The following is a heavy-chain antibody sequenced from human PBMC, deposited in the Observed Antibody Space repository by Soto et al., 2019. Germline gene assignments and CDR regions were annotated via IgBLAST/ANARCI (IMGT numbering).Heavy chain of an antibody. D-gene: IGHD6-25*01. CDR2: TYHRGST. Sequence: SETLSLTCSVSGVSISSYFWSWIRQAPGRGLEWIGYTYHRGSTNYSPSLKSRVAISLDTSENQFSLKVNSVTAADTAVYYCARIGGYHGTLDYWGQGTPVTVSS. CDR3: ARIGGYHGTLDY. J-gene: IGHJ4*02. CDR1: GVSISSYF. V-gene: IGHV4-59*01.